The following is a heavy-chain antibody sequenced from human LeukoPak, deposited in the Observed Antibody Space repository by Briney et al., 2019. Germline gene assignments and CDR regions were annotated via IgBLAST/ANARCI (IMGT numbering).Heavy chain of an antibody. D-gene: IGHD2-15*01. Sequence: SVKVSCKASGGTFSSYAISWVRQAPGQGLEWMGGIIPIFGTANYAQKFQGRVTITADESTSTAYMELSSLRSEDTAVYYCATVGVGLGYCSGGSCFAFDYWGQGTLVTVSS. CDR1: GGTFSSYA. V-gene: IGHV1-69*13. CDR3: ATVGVGLGYCSGGSCFAFDY. J-gene: IGHJ4*02. CDR2: IIPIFGTA.